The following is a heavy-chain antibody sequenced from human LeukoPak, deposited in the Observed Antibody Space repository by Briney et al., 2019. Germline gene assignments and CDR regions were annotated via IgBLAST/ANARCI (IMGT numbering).Heavy chain of an antibody. Sequence: SETLSLTCAVYGGSFSGYYWSWIRQPPGKGLEWIGEINHSGSTNYNPSLKSRVTISVDTSKNQFSLKLSSVTAADTAVYYCARRGSITIFGVATTNWFDPWGQGTLVTVSS. CDR3: ARRGSITIFGVATTNWFDP. CDR1: GGSFSGYY. CDR2: INHSGST. J-gene: IGHJ5*02. D-gene: IGHD3-3*01. V-gene: IGHV4-34*01.